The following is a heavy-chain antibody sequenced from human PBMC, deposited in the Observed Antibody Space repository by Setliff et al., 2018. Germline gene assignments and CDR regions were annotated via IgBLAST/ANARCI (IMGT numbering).Heavy chain of an antibody. D-gene: IGHD4-4*01. V-gene: IGHV1-69*13. J-gene: IGHJ5*02. Sequence: SVKVSCKASGGTFSSYAISWVRQAPGQGLEWMGGIIPMFDKARYAQKFQGRVTITADESTTTVFMELSNLRSEDTAVYFCARGLSTDTDPWGQGTLVTVSS. CDR3: ARGLSTDTDP. CDR2: IIPMFDKA. CDR1: GGTFSSYA.